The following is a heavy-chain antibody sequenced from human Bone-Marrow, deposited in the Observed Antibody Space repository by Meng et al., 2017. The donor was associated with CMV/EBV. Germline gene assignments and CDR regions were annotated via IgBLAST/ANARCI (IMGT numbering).Heavy chain of an antibody. V-gene: IGHV1-58*01. CDR3: AAAAAEHDAFDI. Sequence: SVKVSCKASGFTFTSSAVQWVRQARGQRLEWIGWIVVGSGNTNYAQKFQERVTITRDMSTSTAYMELSSLRSEDTAVYYCAAAAAEHDAFDIWGKGTMVTVSS. CDR2: IVVGSGNT. CDR1: GFTFTSSA. D-gene: IGHD2-15*01. J-gene: IGHJ3*02.